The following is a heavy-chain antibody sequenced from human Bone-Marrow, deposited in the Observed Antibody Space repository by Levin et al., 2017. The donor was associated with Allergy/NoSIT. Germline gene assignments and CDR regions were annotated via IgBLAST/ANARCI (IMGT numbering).Heavy chain of an antibody. CDR3: AKSVAGYWYFDL. J-gene: IGHJ2*01. V-gene: IGHV3-23*01. CDR1: GFTFGNFG. D-gene: IGHD6-19*01. CDR2: ISASGGST. Sequence: GGSLRLSCAASGFTFGNFGMSWVRQTPGKGLEWVSSISASGGSTYYAASVKGRFAISRDNSENTLFLQMNSLRGEDTALYYCAKSVAGYWYFDLWGRGTLVAVSS.